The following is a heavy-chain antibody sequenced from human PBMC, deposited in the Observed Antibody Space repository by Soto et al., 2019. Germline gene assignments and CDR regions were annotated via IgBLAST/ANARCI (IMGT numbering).Heavy chain of an antibody. CDR2: IWYDGSNK. Sequence: GESLKISCAASGFTFSSDGMHWVRQAPGKGLEWVAVIWYDGSNKYYADSVKGRFTISRGNSKNTLYLQMNSLRAEDTAVYYCAREGPDCSGGSCYGGRPYYYYYMDVWGKGTTVTSP. J-gene: IGHJ6*03. V-gene: IGHV3-33*01. CDR3: AREGPDCSGGSCYGGRPYYYYYMDV. D-gene: IGHD2-15*01. CDR1: GFTFSSDG.